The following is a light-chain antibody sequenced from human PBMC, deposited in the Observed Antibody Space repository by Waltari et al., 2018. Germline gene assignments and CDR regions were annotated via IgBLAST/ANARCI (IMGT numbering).Light chain of an antibody. J-gene: IGLJ3*02. V-gene: IGLV2-11*01. CDR1: SSDVGGYNY. CDR3: CSYAGSYTWV. CDR2: DVS. Sequence: QSALTQPRSVSGSPGQSATLSCTVTSSDVGGYNYFSWYQQHPGKAPKLMLYDVSKRPSGVPDRFSGSKSGNTASLTISGLQAEDEADYYCCSYAGSYTWVFGGGTKLTVL.